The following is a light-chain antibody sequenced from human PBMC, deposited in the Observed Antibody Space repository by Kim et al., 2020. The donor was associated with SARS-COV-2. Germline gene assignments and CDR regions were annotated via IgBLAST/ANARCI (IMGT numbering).Light chain of an antibody. CDR1: KLGDKY. CDR2: QDT. Sequence: SYELTQPPSVSVSPVQTASITCSGHKLGDKYVSWYRQQPGQSPVLVIYQDTRRPSGIPERFSGSNSGNTATLTISGTQAMDEADYYCQAWDSSTAIIGGGTQLTVL. V-gene: IGLV3-1*01. J-gene: IGLJ2*01. CDR3: QAWDSSTAI.